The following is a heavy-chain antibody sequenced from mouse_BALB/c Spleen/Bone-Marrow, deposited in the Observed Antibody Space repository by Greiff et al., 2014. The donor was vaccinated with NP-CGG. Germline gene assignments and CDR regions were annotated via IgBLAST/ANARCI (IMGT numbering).Heavy chain of an antibody. CDR1: GFTFSGYS. D-gene: IGHD4-1*01. V-gene: IGHV5-9-3*01. Sequence: EVKLVESGGGLVKPGGSLKLSCAASGFTFSGYSMSWVRQTPEKRLEWVATISSGGSYTYYPDSVKGRFTISRDNAKNTLYLQMSSLRPEDTAMYYCASLTGRDYWGQGTTLTVSA. J-gene: IGHJ2*01. CDR3: ASLTGRDY. CDR2: ISSGGSYT.